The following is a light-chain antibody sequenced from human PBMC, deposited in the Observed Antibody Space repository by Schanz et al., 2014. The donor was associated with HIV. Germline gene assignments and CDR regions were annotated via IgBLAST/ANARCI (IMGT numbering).Light chain of an antibody. J-gene: IGLJ2*01. V-gene: IGLV2-14*03. CDR2: GVS. Sequence: QSALTQPASMAGSPGQSITLSCTGTSSDVGAYNHVSWYQQHPGKAPKLLIFGVSHRPSGVSNRFSGSKSGNTASLTISGLQAEDEADYYCSSYAGRNNFVVFGGGTKLTVL. CDR3: SSYAGRNNFVV. CDR1: SSDVGAYNH.